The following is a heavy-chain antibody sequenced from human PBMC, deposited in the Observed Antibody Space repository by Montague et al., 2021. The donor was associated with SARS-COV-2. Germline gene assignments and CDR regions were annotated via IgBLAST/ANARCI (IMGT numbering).Heavy chain of an antibody. J-gene: IGHJ4*02. V-gene: IGHV4-30-4*08. CDR3: ACVGSTVNAIDF. Sequence: TLSLTCTVSGGSVNSGAYYWGWVRQHPGKGLEWIGYIYYTDHTYYNPSLRSRFALSLDRSRNQFSLKLTSVTAADTAVYYCACVGSTVNAIDFRGQGTLVTVSS. CDR2: IYYTDHT. D-gene: IGHD3-10*01. CDR1: GGSVNSGAYY.